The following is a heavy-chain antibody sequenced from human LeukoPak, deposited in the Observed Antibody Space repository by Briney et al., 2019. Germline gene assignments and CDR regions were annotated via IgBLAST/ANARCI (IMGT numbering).Heavy chain of an antibody. Sequence: TGGSLRLSCAASGFTFSSYGMHWVRQAPGKGLEWVAVISYDGSNKYYADSVKGRFTISRDNSKNTLYLQMNSPRAEDTAVYYWARGYSYGYDFDYWGQGTLVTVSS. CDR2: ISYDGSNK. CDR3: ARGYSYGYDFDY. D-gene: IGHD5-18*01. V-gene: IGHV3-30*03. CDR1: GFTFSSYG. J-gene: IGHJ4*02.